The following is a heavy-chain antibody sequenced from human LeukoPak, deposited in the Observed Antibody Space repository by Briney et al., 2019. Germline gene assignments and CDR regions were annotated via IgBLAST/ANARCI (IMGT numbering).Heavy chain of an antibody. CDR2: IIPIFGTA. V-gene: IGHV1-69*05. CDR3: ARDKDRYGAGPFDH. J-gene: IGHJ4*01. CDR1: GGTFSSYA. Sequence: GASVKVSCKASGGTFSSYAISWVRQAPGQGLEWMGGIIPIFGTANYAQKFQGRVTITTDESTSTAYMELSSLRSEDTAVYYCARDKDRYGAGPFDHWGQGTLVIVSS. D-gene: IGHD3-10*01.